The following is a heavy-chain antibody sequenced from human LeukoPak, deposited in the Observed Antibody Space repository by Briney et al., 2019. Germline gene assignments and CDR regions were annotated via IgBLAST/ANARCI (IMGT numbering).Heavy chain of an antibody. CDR2: IYSGGST. CDR1: GFTVSSNY. D-gene: IGHD6-13*01. Sequence: PGGSLRLSCGASGFTVSSNYMSWVRQAPGKGLEWVSVIYSGGSTYYADSVKGRFTISRDNSKNTLYLQMNSLRGEGTAVYYCAGGPKKQLIWGRASNGFDPWGQGTLVTVSS. V-gene: IGHV3-66*01. J-gene: IGHJ5*02. CDR3: AGGPKKQLIWGRASNGFDP.